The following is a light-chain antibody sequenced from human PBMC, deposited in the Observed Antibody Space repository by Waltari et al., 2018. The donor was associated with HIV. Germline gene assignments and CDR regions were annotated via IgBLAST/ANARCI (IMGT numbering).Light chain of an antibody. V-gene: IGLV2-14*01. CDR2: GVC. CDR3: SSYTPSHSLV. J-gene: IGLJ3*02. Sequence: HSALTQPASVSGSPGQSITISCSGTVTAIDLYKFVSWYRQYPGLAPQLVLYGVCSRPSGVSLRFSGSKSGDTASLTISGLEAEDEADYYCSSYTPSHSLVFGGGTKLTVL. CDR1: VTAIDLYKF.